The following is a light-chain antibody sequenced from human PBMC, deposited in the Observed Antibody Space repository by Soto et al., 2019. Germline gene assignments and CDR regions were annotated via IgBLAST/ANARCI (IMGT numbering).Light chain of an antibody. CDR2: WAS. CDR3: QQYYSTPLFT. Sequence: DIVMTQSPDSLAVSLGERATVNCKSSQSVLYSSNNKNYVAWYQQKPGQPPRLLIYWASTRESGVPDRFSGSGSGTDFTLTISSLQPEDMAVYYCQQYYSTPLFTFGPGTKVEIK. CDR1: QSVLYSSNNKNY. J-gene: IGKJ3*01. V-gene: IGKV4-1*01.